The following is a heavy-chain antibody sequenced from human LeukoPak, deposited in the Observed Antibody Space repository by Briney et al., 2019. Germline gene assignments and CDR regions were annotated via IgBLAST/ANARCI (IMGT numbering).Heavy chain of an antibody. CDR2: IYQSGHT. J-gene: IGHJ3*02. CDR1: DYSINSGYY. D-gene: IGHD5-12*01. Sequence: SETLSLTCSVSDYSINSGYYWGWIRQPPGKGLEWIASIYQSGHTYYNPSLKSRVTISVDTSKSQFSLELNSVIAADTAVYYCARQVATKGEWAFDIWGQGTLVTVSS. V-gene: IGHV4-38-2*02. CDR3: ARQVATKGEWAFDI.